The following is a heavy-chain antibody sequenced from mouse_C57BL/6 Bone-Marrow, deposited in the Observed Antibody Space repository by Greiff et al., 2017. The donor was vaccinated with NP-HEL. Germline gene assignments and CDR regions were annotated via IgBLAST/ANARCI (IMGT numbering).Heavy chain of an antibody. CDR3: AREGLFITTVVALGDY. V-gene: IGHV1-72*01. Sequence: VQLQQPGAELVKPGASVKLSCKASGYTFTSYWMHWVKQRPGRGLEWIGRIDPNSGGTKYNEKFKSKATLTVDKPSSTAYMQLSSLTSEDSAVYYWAREGLFITTVVALGDYWGQGTSVTVSS. CDR2: IDPNSGGT. J-gene: IGHJ4*01. CDR1: GYTFTSYW. D-gene: IGHD1-1*01.